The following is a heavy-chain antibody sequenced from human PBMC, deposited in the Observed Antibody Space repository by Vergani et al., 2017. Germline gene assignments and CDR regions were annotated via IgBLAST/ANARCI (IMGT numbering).Heavy chain of an antibody. J-gene: IGHJ3*02. CDR2: IYPSGNT. V-gene: IGHV4-38-2*02. D-gene: IGHD1-26*01. CDR1: GYSINSDFY. CDR3: ARRPTWEVGAFDN. Sequence: QLQLQESGPGLVKPSETLSLTCTVSGYSINSDFYWGWIRQPPGKGLEWIATIYPSGNTYYNPSLNSRLTMSVDTSKNQFSLKLNTMTAAATAVYYCARRPTWEVGAFDNWGQGTLVTVAS.